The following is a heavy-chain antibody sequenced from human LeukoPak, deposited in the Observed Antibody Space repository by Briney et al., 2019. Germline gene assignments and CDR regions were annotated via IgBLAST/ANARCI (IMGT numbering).Heavy chain of an antibody. J-gene: IGHJ6*02. CDR2: ISSSGSTI. CDR1: GFTFSSYE. CDR3: AKVPYSDYGSGRPPFMDV. Sequence: GGSLRLSCAAPGFTFSSYEMNWVRQAPGKGLEWVSYISSSGSTIYYADSVKGRFTISRDNSENTLYLQMNNLRAEDTAIHYCAKVPYSDYGSGRPPFMDVWGQGTTVAVSS. D-gene: IGHD3-10*01. V-gene: IGHV3-48*03.